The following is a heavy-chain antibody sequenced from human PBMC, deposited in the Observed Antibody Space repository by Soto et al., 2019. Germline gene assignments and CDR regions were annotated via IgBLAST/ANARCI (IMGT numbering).Heavy chain of an antibody. V-gene: IGHV3-21*04. Sequence: GWSLGLCCAASGFTFTSSGMNGVRQAPGKGLEWVSSISSTTNYIYYGDSMKGRLTISRDNAKNSLYLEMNSLRAEDTAVYYCAREKRIAVAGPFDYWGQGTLVTVSS. CDR3: AREKRIAVAGPFDY. CDR1: GFTFTSSG. CDR2: ISSTTNYI. J-gene: IGHJ4*02. D-gene: IGHD6-19*01.